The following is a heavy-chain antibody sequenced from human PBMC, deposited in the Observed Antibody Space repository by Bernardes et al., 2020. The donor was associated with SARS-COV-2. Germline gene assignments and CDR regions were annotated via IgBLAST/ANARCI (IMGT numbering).Heavy chain of an antibody. CDR3: ARSTRYSSGWYAGWYFDL. CDR1: GFTFSTYW. CDR2: IKQDGSET. Sequence: GGSLRLSRAASGFTFSTYWMSWVRQAPGRGLEWVANIKQDGSETYYVDSVKGRFIISRDNAKNSLYLQMNSLRAEDTAVYYCARSTRYSSGWYAGWYFDLWGRGTLVTVSS. D-gene: IGHD6-19*01. J-gene: IGHJ2*01. V-gene: IGHV3-7*04.